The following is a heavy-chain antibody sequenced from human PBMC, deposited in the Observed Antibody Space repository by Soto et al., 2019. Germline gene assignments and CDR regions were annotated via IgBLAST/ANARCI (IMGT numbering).Heavy chain of an antibody. V-gene: IGHV4-30-4*01. Sequence: SLSLNCTVCGGCISSGEYYWSWIRQPPGKGLEWIGYIYYSGSTYYNPSLKSRVTISVDTSKNQFSLKLSSVTAADTAVYYCATIKKLRFSEWPLYYYYGMDVCGQGTTVTVS. CDR3: ATIKKLRFSEWPLYYYYGMDV. CDR1: GGCISSGEYY. D-gene: IGHD3-3*01. CDR2: IYYSGST. J-gene: IGHJ6*02.